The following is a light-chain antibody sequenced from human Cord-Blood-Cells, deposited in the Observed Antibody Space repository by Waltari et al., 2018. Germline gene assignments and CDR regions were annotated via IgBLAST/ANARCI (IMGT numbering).Light chain of an antibody. CDR3: QQRSNWPPIT. Sequence: EIVLTQSPATLSLSPWERATLSCRSSQSVSSYLAWYQQKPGKAPRLLIYDASNRATGIPARFSGSGSGTDFTLTISSLEPEDFAVYYCQQRSNWPPITFGQGTRLEIK. V-gene: IGKV3-11*01. CDR1: QSVSSY. CDR2: DAS. J-gene: IGKJ5*01.